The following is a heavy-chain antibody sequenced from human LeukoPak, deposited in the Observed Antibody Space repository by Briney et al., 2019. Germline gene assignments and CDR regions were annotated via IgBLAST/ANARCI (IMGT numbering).Heavy chain of an antibody. V-gene: IGHV4-34*01. Sequence: PSETLSLTXAVYGGSFSGYYWSWIRQPPGKGLEWIGEINHSGSTNYNPSLKSRVTISVDTSKNQFSLKLSSVTAADTAVYYCAHPAWELTLWGLGTLVTVSS. J-gene: IGHJ4*02. CDR1: GGSFSGYY. CDR3: AHPAWELTL. D-gene: IGHD1-26*01. CDR2: INHSGST.